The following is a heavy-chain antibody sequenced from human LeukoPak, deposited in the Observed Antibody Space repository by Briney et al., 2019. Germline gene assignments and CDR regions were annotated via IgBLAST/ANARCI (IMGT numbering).Heavy chain of an antibody. V-gene: IGHV1-18*01. CDR1: GYTLTSYA. J-gene: IGHJ4*02. CDR2: INVYNGYT. CDR3: ARVECSSTTCYDDY. D-gene: IGHD2-2*01. Sequence: ASVKVSCKTSGYTLTSYAISWVRQAPGQGLERMGWINVYNGYTNYARNFQGRVTMTTDTSTSTAYMEVRSLSSDDTAVYYCARVECSSTTCYDDYWGQGTLVIVSS.